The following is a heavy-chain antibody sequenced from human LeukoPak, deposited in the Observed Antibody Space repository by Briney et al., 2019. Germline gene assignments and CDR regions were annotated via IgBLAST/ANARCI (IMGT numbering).Heavy chain of an antibody. Sequence: GGSLRLSCASSGVTVTGNYWHWVRQRPGKRLEWISILYADGKTLYADAVKGRSTFSRDSSKNTLALQMNSLRVEDTAVYYCTYGDYPLTYWDQGTLVTVSS. CDR2: LYADGKT. CDR1: GVTVTGNY. D-gene: IGHD4-17*01. CDR3: TYGDYPLTY. V-gene: IGHV3-66*01. J-gene: IGHJ4*02.